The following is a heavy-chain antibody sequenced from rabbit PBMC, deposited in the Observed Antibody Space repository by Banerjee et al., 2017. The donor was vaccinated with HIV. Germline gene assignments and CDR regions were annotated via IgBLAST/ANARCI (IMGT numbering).Heavy chain of an antibody. CDR3: ASDVRGTAGDGYHL. J-gene: IGHJ4*01. Sequence: QSLEESGGDLVKPEGSLTLTCTASGFSFSNKYVMCWVRQAPGKGLEWIACINTSSGNTVYASWAKGRFTISKTSSTTVTLQMTSLTAAETATYFCASDVRGTAGDGYHLWGPGTLVTVS. CDR2: INTSSGNT. D-gene: IGHD6-1*01. CDR1: GFSFSNKYV. V-gene: IGHV1S40*01.